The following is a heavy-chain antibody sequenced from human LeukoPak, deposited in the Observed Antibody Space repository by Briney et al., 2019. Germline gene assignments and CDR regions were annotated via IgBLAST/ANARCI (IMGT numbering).Heavy chain of an antibody. D-gene: IGHD6-19*01. J-gene: IGHJ5*01. CDR3: ARVAVAGPTGWFDS. CDR2: ISSTSAYI. CDR1: GFIFDDYA. V-gene: IGHV3-21*01. Sequence: GGSLRLSCAVSGFIFDDYAMHWVRQAPGKGLEWVSSISSTSAYIYYAESVKGRFSISRDNVDNVVHLQMSSLTNEDTAVYYCARVAVAGPTGWFDSWGQGTLVTVSS.